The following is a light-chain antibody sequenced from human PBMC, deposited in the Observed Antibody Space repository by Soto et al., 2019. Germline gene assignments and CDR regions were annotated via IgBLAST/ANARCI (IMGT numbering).Light chain of an antibody. CDR3: TSYAGSNNHV. V-gene: IGLV2-8*01. J-gene: IGLJ1*01. Sequence: QSALTQPPSASGSPGQSVTISCTGTSSDVGSYNYVSWYQQYPGKAPKLMTYEVTKRPSGVPDRFSGSKSGNTASLTVSGLQAEDEDDYYRTSYAGSNNHVFGTGTKLTVL. CDR1: SSDVGSYNY. CDR2: EVT.